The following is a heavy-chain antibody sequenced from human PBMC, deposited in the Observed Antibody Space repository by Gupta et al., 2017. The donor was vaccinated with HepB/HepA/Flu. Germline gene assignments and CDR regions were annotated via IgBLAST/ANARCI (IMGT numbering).Heavy chain of an antibody. J-gene: IGHJ6*02. CDR3: TKDIQPGGTDV. V-gene: IGHV3-9*01. CDR2: IYWDSRT. Sequence: EVQLVESGGDLVQPGGSLRLSCAASQFIKDHAMHWVRQIPGKGLEWVAGIYWDSRTGYADSVRGRFTISRDNAKNSLFLQMNSLRADDTALYYCTKDIQPGGTDVWGQGTTVIVSS. CDR1: QFIKDHA. D-gene: IGHD5-18*01.